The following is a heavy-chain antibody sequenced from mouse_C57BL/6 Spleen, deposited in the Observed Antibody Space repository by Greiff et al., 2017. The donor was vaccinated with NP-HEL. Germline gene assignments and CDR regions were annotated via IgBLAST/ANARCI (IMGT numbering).Heavy chain of an antibody. CDR1: GYTFTSYW. D-gene: IGHD2-4*01. CDR2: IDPNSGGT. J-gene: IGHJ4*01. Sequence: QVQLKQPGAELVKPGASVKLSCKASGYTFTSYWMHWVKQRPGRGLEWIGRIDPNSGGTKYNEKFKSKATLTVDKPSSTAYMQLSSLTSEDSAVYYCARDYDVLYYYAMDYWGQGTSVTVSS. CDR3: ARDYDVLYYYAMDY. V-gene: IGHV1-72*01.